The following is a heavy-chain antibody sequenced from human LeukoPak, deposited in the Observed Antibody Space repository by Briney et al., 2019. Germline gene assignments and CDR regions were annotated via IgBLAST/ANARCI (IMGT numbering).Heavy chain of an antibody. CDR2: INPKTVGT. Sequence: ASVKLSCRASGYTFTGYHMHWGRRAPRQGLEWRGWINPKTVGTNFAPRFQDRVTMTRDTSLTTAYMELRRLKYDDTAVYYCARGEYSRGWYWFFDYWGQGTLVTVSS. CDR1: GYTFTGYH. V-gene: IGHV1-2*02. D-gene: IGHD6-19*01. CDR3: ARGEYSRGWYWFFDY. J-gene: IGHJ4*02.